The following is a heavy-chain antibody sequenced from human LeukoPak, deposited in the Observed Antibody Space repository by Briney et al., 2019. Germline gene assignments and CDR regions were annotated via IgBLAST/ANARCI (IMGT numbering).Heavy chain of an antibody. CDR3: ARVTANHASWLDP. CDR1: GYTFIDYY. Sequence: ASVNVSCKASGYTFIDYYIHWVRQAPGQGLEWMGWINPRSGGTNYAQNFQGRATMTRDTSLSTAYMELNRLTFDDTAVYYCARVTANHASWLDPWGQGTLVTVSS. V-gene: IGHV1-2*02. J-gene: IGHJ5*02. CDR2: INPRSGGT. D-gene: IGHD1-14*01.